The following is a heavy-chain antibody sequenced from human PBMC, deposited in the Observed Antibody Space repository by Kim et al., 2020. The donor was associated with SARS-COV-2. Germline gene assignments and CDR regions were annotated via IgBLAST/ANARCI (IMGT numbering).Heavy chain of an antibody. D-gene: IGHD2-2*02. V-gene: IGHV2-5*02. CDR2: IYWDDDK. Sequence: SGPTLVKPTQTLTLTCTFSGFSLSTSGVGVGWIRQPPGKALEWLALIYWDDDKRYSPSLKSRLTITKDTSKNQVVLTMTNMDPVDTATYYCAHIGGQYQLLYVPYFDYWGQGTLVTVSS. CDR1: GFSLSTSGVG. CDR3: AHIGGQYQLLYVPYFDY. J-gene: IGHJ4*02.